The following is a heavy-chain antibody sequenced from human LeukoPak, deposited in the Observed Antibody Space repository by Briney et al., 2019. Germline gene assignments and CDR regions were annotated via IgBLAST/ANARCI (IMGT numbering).Heavy chain of an antibody. J-gene: IGHJ4*02. Sequence: GGSLRLSCAASAFTFSSDAMSWVSEAPGKGLEWVSAISGSGGSTYYADSVKGRFTISRDNSKNTLYLQMNSLRAEDTAVYYCAKDLPYSGWDELGYWGQGTLVTVSS. CDR1: AFTFSSDA. CDR2: ISGSGGST. CDR3: AKDLPYSGWDELGY. V-gene: IGHV3-23*01. D-gene: IGHD5-12*01.